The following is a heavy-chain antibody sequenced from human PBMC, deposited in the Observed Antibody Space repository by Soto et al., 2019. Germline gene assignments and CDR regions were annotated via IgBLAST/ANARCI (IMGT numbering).Heavy chain of an antibody. D-gene: IGHD2-15*01. CDR2: IKEDGSEK. Sequence: EVHLVESGGGLVQPGGSLRLSCAASGFTFSRYWMSWVRQAPGKELEWVANIKEDGSEKYYVDSVKGRFTISRDNAKNSLYLQMNSLRAEDTAVYYCARSLGWRDAFDIWGQGTMVTVSS. CDR3: ARSLGWRDAFDI. V-gene: IGHV3-7*01. J-gene: IGHJ3*02. CDR1: GFTFSRYW.